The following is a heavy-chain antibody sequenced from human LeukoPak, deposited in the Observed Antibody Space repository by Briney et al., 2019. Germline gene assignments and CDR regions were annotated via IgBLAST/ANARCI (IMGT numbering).Heavy chain of an antibody. CDR3: ATEGPVVPAAVDY. V-gene: IGHV1-69*04. J-gene: IGHJ4*02. CDR2: IIPILGIA. Sequence: GASVKVSCKASGGTFSSYAISWVRQAPGQGLEWMGRIIPILGIANYAQKFQGRVTITADKSTSTAYMELSSLRSEDTAVYYCATEGPVVPAAVDYWGQGTLVTVSS. D-gene: IGHD2-2*01. CDR1: GGTFSSYA.